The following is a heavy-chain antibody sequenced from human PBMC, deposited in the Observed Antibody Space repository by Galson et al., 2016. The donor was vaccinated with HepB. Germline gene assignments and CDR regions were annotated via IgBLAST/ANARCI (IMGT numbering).Heavy chain of an antibody. CDR1: GFNFNDAW. V-gene: IGHV3-15*01. J-gene: IGHJ4*02. CDR2: IKSKSSGGTA. D-gene: IGHD1-20*01. Sequence: SLRLSCATSGFNFNDAWLSWVRQGPGKGLEWVGRIKSKSSGGTADYGAPVKGRFTISRDDSEKTLYLQMNSLETEDTGTYYCTTGVTGGEASWGQGTPVTVSS. CDR3: TTGVTGGEAS.